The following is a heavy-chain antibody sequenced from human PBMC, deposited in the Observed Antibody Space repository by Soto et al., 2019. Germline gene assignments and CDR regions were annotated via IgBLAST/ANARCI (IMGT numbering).Heavy chain of an antibody. Sequence: GGSLRLSCAASGFTFSSYAMHWVRQAPGKGLEWVAVISYDGSNKYYADSVKGRFTISRDNSKNALYLQMNSLRAEDTAVYYCARGCGGYCSGGSRYEDVWGQGTTVTVSS. J-gene: IGHJ6*02. CDR3: ARGCGGYCSGGSRYEDV. CDR2: ISYDGSNK. CDR1: GFTFSSYA. V-gene: IGHV3-30*14. D-gene: IGHD2-15*01.